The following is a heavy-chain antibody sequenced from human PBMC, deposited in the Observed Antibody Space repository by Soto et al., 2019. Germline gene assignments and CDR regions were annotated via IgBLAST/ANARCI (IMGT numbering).Heavy chain of an antibody. CDR3: ARDTGVVVIGPYDY. Sequence: QVQLVESGGGVAQPGRSLRLSCAASGFTFSSYAMHWVRQAPGKGLEWVAVISYDGSNKYYADSVKGRFTISRDNSKNTLYLQMNSLRAEDTAVYYCARDTGVVVIGPYDYWGQGTLVTVSS. V-gene: IGHV3-30-3*01. D-gene: IGHD3-22*01. CDR2: ISYDGSNK. CDR1: GFTFSSYA. J-gene: IGHJ4*02.